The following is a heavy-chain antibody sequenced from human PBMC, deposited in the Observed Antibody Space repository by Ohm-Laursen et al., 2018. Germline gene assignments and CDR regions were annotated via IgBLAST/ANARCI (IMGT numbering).Heavy chain of an antibody. CDR3: ALSYYYDSSGYYFMWDFDY. Sequence: SLRLSRAASGFTFSSYAMSWVRQAPGKGLEWVSAISGSGGSTYYADSVKGRFTISRDNSKNTLYLQMNSLRAEDTAVYYCALSYYYDSSGYYFMWDFDYWGQGTLVTVSP. V-gene: IGHV3-23*01. CDR1: GFTFSSYA. CDR2: ISGSGGST. D-gene: IGHD3-22*01. J-gene: IGHJ4*02.